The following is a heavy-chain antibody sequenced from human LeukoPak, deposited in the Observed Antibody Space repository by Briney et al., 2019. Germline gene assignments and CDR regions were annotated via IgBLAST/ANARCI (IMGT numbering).Heavy chain of an antibody. Sequence: ASVKVSCKASGYTFTGYYMHWVRQAPGQGLEWMGWINPKSGGTNYAQKFQGRVTMTRDTSISTAYMELSRLRSDDTAVYYCARVKGITMVRGVINYYYMDVWGKGTTVTVSS. CDR1: GYTFTGYY. J-gene: IGHJ6*03. D-gene: IGHD3-10*01. V-gene: IGHV1-2*02. CDR3: ARVKGITMVRGVINYYYMDV. CDR2: INPKSGGT.